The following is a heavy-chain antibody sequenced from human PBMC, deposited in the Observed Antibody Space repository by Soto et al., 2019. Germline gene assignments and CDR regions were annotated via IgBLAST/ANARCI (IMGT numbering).Heavy chain of an antibody. CDR3: AKDGPDSAFDI. V-gene: IGHV3-30*18. Sequence: PVGSLRLSCAASGFTFSSYGMHCVRQAPGKGLEWVAVISYDGSNKYYADSVKGRFTISRDNSKNTLYLQMNSLRAEDTAVYYCAKDGPDSAFDIWGQGTTVPVSS. CDR2: ISYDGSNK. CDR1: GFTFSSYG. J-gene: IGHJ3*02.